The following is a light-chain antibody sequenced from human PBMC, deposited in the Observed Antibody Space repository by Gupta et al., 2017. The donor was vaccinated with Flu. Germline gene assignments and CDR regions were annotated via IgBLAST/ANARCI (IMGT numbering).Light chain of an antibody. CDR3: QQRSGLPMYT. J-gene: IGKJ2*01. V-gene: IGKV3-11*01. CDR1: QSVNIY. Sequence: EIVLTQSPATLSLSPGDRAILSCRASQSVNIYLAWYQQKPGQPPRLLMFDASKRAAGIPDRFSGSGSGTDFTLTIRTLEPEDFAVYYCQQRSGLPMYTFGQGTKLE. CDR2: DAS.